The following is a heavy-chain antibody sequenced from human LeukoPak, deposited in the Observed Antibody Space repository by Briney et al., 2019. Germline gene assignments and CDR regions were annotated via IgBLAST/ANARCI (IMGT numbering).Heavy chain of an antibody. Sequence: PWGSLRLSCAASGFTFSSYEMNWVRQAPGKGLEWVGFIRSKAYGGTTEYAASVKGRFTISRDDSKSIAYLQMNSLKAEDTAVYYCTRVFSYGSGSYYNVQYYMDVWGKGTTVTISS. D-gene: IGHD3-10*01. CDR2: IRSKAYGGTT. CDR1: GFTFSSYE. CDR3: TRVFSYGSGSYYNVQYYMDV. J-gene: IGHJ6*03. V-gene: IGHV3-49*04.